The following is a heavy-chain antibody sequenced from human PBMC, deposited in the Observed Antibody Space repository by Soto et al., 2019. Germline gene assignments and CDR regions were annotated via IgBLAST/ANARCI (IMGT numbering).Heavy chain of an antibody. J-gene: IGHJ4*02. CDR1: GFTFSDYA. CDR3: AKGGRQWLVTSDFNY. Sequence: VQLVESGGGVVQPGRSLRLSCAASGFTFSDYAMHWVRQAPGKGLEWVAVVSHDGRNTHYADSVKGRFTISRDSSKNTVSLQSTSPRAEDTAVYYCAKGGRQWLVTSDFNYWGQGALVTVSS. CDR2: VSHDGRNT. D-gene: IGHD6-19*01. V-gene: IGHV3-30*18.